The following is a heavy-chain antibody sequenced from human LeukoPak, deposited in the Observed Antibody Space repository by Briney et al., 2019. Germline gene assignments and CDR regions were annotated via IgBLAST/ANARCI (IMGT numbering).Heavy chain of an antibody. J-gene: IGHJ4*02. CDR1: GGSISSSSFY. CDR3: ATSGYFYDNSGYPSGPFDY. V-gene: IGHV4-39*07. Sequence: SETLSLTCIVSGGSISSSSFYWGWIRQPPGKGLEWVGNIYYTESTYYNPSLKSRVTISIDTSKNQFSLKLSSVTAADTAVYYCATSGYFYDNSGYPSGPFDYWGQGTLVTVSS. CDR2: IYYTEST. D-gene: IGHD3-22*01.